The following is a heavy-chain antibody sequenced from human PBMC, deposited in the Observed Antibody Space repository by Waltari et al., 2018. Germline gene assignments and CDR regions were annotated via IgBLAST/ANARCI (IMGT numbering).Heavy chain of an antibody. Sequence: QVQLQESGPGLVKPSETMSLTCTVSGGSISSYYWSWIRQPPGKGLEWIWYIYTSGSTNYNPALKSRVTISVDTSKNQFSLKLSSVTAADTAVYYCARGQYCSGGSCYLFDYWGQGTLVTVSS. V-gene: IGHV4-4*09. CDR1: GGSISSYY. J-gene: IGHJ4*02. CDR2: IYTSGST. D-gene: IGHD2-15*01. CDR3: ARGQYCSGGSCYLFDY.